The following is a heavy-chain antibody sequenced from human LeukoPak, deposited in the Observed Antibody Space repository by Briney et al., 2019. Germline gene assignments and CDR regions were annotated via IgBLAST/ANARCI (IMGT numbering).Heavy chain of an antibody. CDR3: AKLQSTTVVTIDY. D-gene: IGHD4-17*01. CDR2: IWFDGSNE. CDR1: GFNFSYYA. V-gene: IGHV3-30*02. Sequence: GGSLRLSCTASGFNFSYYAMHWVRQAPGKGLAWVALIWFDGSNEYYEDSVKGRFTISRDNSKNTLYLQMNSLRAEDTAVYYCAKLQSTTVVTIDYWGQGTLVTVSS. J-gene: IGHJ4*02.